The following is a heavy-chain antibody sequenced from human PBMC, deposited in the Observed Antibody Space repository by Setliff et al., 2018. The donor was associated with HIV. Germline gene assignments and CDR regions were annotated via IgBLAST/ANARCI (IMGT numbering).Heavy chain of an antibody. V-gene: IGHV1-2*04. CDR3: ARGLPDCSGGNCYPYRFDY. J-gene: IGHJ4*02. Sequence: ASVKVSCKASGYTFTGYYMHWVRQAPGQGLEWMGWINPNTGGTNYAQKFQGWVTMTRDTSISTAYMEVSRLRPDDTAVYYCARGLPDCSGGNCYPYRFDYWGQGTLVTVSS. D-gene: IGHD2-15*01. CDR1: GYTFTGYY. CDR2: INPNTGGT.